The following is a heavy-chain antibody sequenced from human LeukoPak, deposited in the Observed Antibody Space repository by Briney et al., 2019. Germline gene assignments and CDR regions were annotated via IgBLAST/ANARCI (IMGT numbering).Heavy chain of an antibody. V-gene: IGHV3-21*01. CDR2: ISSSSYI. CDR3: ACGSSYELRVVTATIDY. D-gene: IGHD2-21*02. Sequence: PGGSLRLSCAASGFTFSSYSMNWVRQAPGKGLEWVSSISSSSYIYYADSVKGRFTISRDNAKNSLYLQMNSLRAEDTAVYYCACGSSYELRVVTATIDYWGQGTLVTVSS. J-gene: IGHJ4*02. CDR1: GFTFSSYS.